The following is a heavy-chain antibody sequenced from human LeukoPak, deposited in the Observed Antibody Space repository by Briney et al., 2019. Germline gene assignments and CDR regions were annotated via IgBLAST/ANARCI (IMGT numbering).Heavy chain of an antibody. J-gene: IGHJ2*01. V-gene: IGHV3-53*01. CDR2: IYSGGNI. CDR3: ARRTRSSTTDWYFDL. Sequence: GGSLRLSCAASGFTVSSSQMTWVRQAPGKGLNWVSVIYSGGNIYYADSVKGRFTISRDNSKNTLYLQMNSLRAEDTAVYYCARRTRSSTTDWYFDLWGRGTLVTVSS. CDR1: GFTVSSSQ. D-gene: IGHD1-1*01.